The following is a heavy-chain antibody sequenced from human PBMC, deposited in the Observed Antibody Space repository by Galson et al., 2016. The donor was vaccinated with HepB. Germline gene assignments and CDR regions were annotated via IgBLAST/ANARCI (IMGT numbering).Heavy chain of an antibody. CDR1: GFTFSSYG. CDR2: MWADGVKI. V-gene: IGHV3-33*01. CDR3: ARQAYYDSSGYYYPLGY. Sequence: SLRLSCAASGFTFSSYGMHWVRQAPGKGLEWVAVMWADGVKIHCADSVKGRFTISRDTSKNTLYLQMNSLRAEDTAVYYCARQAYYDSSGYYYPLGYWGQGTLVTVSS. J-gene: IGHJ4*02. D-gene: IGHD3-22*01.